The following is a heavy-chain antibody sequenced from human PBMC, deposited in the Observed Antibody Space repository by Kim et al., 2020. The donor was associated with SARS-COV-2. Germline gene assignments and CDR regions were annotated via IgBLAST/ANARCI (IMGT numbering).Heavy chain of an antibody. CDR1: GGSFSGYY. CDR3: ARRVGNDILTGYHYYFDY. J-gene: IGHJ4*02. D-gene: IGHD3-9*01. Sequence: SETLSLTCAVYGGSFSGYYWSWIRQPPGKGLEWIGEINHSGSTNYNPSLKSRVTISVDTSKNQFSLKLSSVTAADTAVYYCARRVGNDILTGYHYYFDYWGQGNLVTVSS. CDR2: INHSGST. V-gene: IGHV4-34*01.